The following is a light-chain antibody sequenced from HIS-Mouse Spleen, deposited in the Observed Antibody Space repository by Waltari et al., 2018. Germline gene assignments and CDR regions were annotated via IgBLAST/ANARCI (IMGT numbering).Light chain of an antibody. CDR1: SSDVGSYNL. Sequence: QSALTQPASVSGSPGQSITISRTATSSDVGSYNLVSWYQQHPGKAPKLMIYEGSKRPSGVSNRFSGSKSGNTASLTISGLQAEDEADYYCCSYAGSSTVVFGGGTKLTVL. CDR2: EGS. V-gene: IGLV2-23*01. J-gene: IGLJ2*01. CDR3: CSYAGSSTVV.